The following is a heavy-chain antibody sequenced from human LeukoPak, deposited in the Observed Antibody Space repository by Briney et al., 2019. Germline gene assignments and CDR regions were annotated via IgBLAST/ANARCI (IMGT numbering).Heavy chain of an antibody. Sequence: SETLSLTCTVSGGSISSYYWSWIRQPPGKGLEWIGCIYYSGSTNYNPSLKSRVTISVDTSKNQFSLKLSSVTAADTAVYYCARAGVGSQKYYFDYWGQGTLVTVSS. J-gene: IGHJ4*02. D-gene: IGHD1-26*01. CDR2: IYYSGST. V-gene: IGHV4-59*08. CDR1: GGSISSYY. CDR3: ARAGVGSQKYYFDY.